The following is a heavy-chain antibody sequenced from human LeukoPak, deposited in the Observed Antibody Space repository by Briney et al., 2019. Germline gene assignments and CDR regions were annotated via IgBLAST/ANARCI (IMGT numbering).Heavy chain of an antibody. CDR2: INSGGST. CDR3: ARTEYYYDSSGYRPFDY. V-gene: IGHV3-53*01. Sequence: GGSLRLSCAASGFTVSSNYMSWVRKAPGKGLEWVSVINSGGSTYYADSVKGRFTISRDNSKNTLYLQMNSLRAEDTAVYYCARTEYYYDSSGYRPFDYWGQGTLVTVSS. J-gene: IGHJ4*02. D-gene: IGHD3-22*01. CDR1: GFTVSSNY.